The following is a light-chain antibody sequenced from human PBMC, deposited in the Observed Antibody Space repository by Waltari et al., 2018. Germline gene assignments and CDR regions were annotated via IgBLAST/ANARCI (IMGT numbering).Light chain of an antibody. CDR1: QSNGGDHV. CDR2: RND. J-gene: IGLJ3*02. Sequence: QTVLTQPPSTSGAPGQTVTISCSGTQSNGGDHVVNWYQQFPGAVPRLLIYRNDQRPSGVPDRFSGSKSGTSASLAISGLRSEDEADYFCASWDDSPTGRWVFGGGTKVTVL. V-gene: IGLV1-44*01. CDR3: ASWDDSPTGRWV.